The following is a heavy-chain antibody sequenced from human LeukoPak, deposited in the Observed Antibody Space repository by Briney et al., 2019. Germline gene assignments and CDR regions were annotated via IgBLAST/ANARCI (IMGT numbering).Heavy chain of an antibody. J-gene: IGHJ6*04. V-gene: IGHV3-48*03. CDR2: ISSSGSTI. D-gene: IGHD3-10*02. Sequence: GSLRLSCAASGFTFSSYEMNWVRQAPGKGLGWVSYISSSGSTIYYADSVKGRFTISRDNSKNSLYLQMNSLRAQDTAVYYCAELGIPMIGGVWGKGTTVTISS. CDR1: GFTFSSYE. CDR3: AELGIPMIGGV.